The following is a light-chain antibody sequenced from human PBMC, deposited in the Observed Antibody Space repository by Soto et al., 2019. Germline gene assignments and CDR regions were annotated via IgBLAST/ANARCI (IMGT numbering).Light chain of an antibody. CDR1: QSVSSN. Sequence: EIVMTQSPATLSVSPGERATLSCRASQSVSSNLAWYQQKPGQAPRLLIYVASTRATGIPARFSGSGSGTEFTLTISSLQSEDFAVYYCQQYNNWPRPFGQGTKVDIK. V-gene: IGKV3-15*01. CDR2: VAS. J-gene: IGKJ1*01. CDR3: QQYNNWPRP.